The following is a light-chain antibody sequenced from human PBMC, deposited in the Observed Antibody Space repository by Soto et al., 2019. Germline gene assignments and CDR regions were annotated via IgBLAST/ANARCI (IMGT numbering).Light chain of an antibody. V-gene: IGLV1-44*01. CDR3: STWGDSLLGWV. CDR2: NSN. J-gene: IGLJ3*02. CDR1: STDIGRNS. Sequence: QSVLIQPPSASGTPGQRVTISCSGSSTDIGRNSVNWYQQVPGTAPKLLIYNSNQRPSGVSDRFSGSKSGTSASLAISGLQSEDEPDYYCSTWGDSLLGWVFGGGAKVTVL.